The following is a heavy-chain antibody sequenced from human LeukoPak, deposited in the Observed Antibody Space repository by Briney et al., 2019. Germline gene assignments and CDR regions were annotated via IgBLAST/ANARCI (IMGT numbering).Heavy chain of an antibody. Sequence: PSETLSLTCTVSGGSISSYYWSWIRQPPGKGLEWIGYIYYSGSTNYNPSLKSRVTISVDTSKNQFSLKLSSVTAADTAVYYCARDPADTAMVYYYYYMDVWGKGTTVTVSS. CDR3: ARDPADTAMVYYYYYMDV. CDR2: IYYSGST. V-gene: IGHV4-59*01. J-gene: IGHJ6*03. D-gene: IGHD5-18*01. CDR1: GGSISSYY.